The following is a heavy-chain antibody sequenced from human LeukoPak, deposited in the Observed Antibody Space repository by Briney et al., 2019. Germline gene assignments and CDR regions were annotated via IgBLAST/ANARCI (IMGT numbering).Heavy chain of an antibody. V-gene: IGHV3-48*04. Sequence: GGSLRLSCAASGFTFSSYSMNWVRQAPGKGPEWVSYISSSSSTIYYADSVKGRFTISRDNAKNSLYLQMNSLRAEDTAVYYCARDLHYGDYVGYFDLWGRGTLVTVSS. CDR3: ARDLHYGDYVGYFDL. D-gene: IGHD4-17*01. CDR1: GFTFSSYS. CDR2: ISSSSSTI. J-gene: IGHJ2*01.